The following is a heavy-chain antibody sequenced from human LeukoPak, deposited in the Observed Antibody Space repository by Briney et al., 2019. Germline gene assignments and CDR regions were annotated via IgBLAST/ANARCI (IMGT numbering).Heavy chain of an antibody. CDR3: ARGYYDSSGYLISYNWFDP. V-gene: IGHV4-59*01. CDR1: GGSISHYY. D-gene: IGHD3-22*01. Sequence: PSQTLSLTCTVSGGSISHYYWSWIRQPPGKGLEWTGYIYYSGSTNYNPSLKSRVTISVDTSKNQFSLKLSSVTAADTAVYYCARGYYDSSGYLISYNWFDPWGQGTLVTVSS. J-gene: IGHJ5*02. CDR2: IYYSGST.